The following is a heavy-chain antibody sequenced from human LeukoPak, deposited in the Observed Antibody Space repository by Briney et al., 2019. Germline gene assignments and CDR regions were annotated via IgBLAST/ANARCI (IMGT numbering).Heavy chain of an antibody. Sequence: GGSLRLSCAASGFTFSSYAMSWVRQAPGKGLEWVLSIYGSGGRTYYADSVKGRFTISRDNSKNTLYLQINSLRAEDTAIYYCAKDPTDFDSSGQTYFDCWGQGTLVTVSS. J-gene: IGHJ4*02. CDR2: IYGSGGRT. CDR3: AKDPTDFDSSGQTYFDC. CDR1: GFTFSSYA. V-gene: IGHV3-23*01. D-gene: IGHD3-22*01.